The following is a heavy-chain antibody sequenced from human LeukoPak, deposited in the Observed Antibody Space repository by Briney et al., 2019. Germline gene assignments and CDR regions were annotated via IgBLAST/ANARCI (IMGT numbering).Heavy chain of an antibody. V-gene: IGHV4-39*01. CDR3: AAYSSSHNWFDP. CDR2: IYYSGST. Sequence: WVRQPPGKGLEWIGSIYYSGSTYYNPSLKSRVTISVDTSKNQFSLKLSSMTAADTAVYYCAAYSSSHNWFDPWGRGTLVTVSS. D-gene: IGHD6-13*01. J-gene: IGHJ5*02.